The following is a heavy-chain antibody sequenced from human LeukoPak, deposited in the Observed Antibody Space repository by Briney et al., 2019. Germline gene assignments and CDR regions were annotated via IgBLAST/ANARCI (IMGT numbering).Heavy chain of an antibody. CDR3: TTADYDFWSGYYPLDY. CDR1: GFTFSNAW. Sequence: GGSLRLSCAASGFTFSNAWMSWVRQAPGKGLEWVGRIKSKTDGGTTDYAASVKGRFTISRDDSKNTLYLQMNSLKTEDTAVYYCTTADYDFWSGYYPLDYWGQGTLVTVSS. CDR2: IKSKTDGGTT. J-gene: IGHJ4*02. V-gene: IGHV3-15*01. D-gene: IGHD3-3*01.